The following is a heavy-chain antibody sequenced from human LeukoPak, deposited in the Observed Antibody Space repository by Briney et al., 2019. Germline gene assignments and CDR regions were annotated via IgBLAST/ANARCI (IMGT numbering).Heavy chain of an antibody. Sequence: KTGGSLRLSCAASGFTFSSYSMNWVRQAPGKGLEGVSSISSSSSYIYYADSVKGRFTISRDNAKNSLYLQMNSLRAEDTAVYYCARDQGSSGSLYYMDVWGKGTTVTVSS. D-gene: IGHD3-10*01. CDR3: ARDQGSSGSLYYMDV. J-gene: IGHJ6*03. CDR1: GFTFSSYS. V-gene: IGHV3-21*01. CDR2: ISSSSSYI.